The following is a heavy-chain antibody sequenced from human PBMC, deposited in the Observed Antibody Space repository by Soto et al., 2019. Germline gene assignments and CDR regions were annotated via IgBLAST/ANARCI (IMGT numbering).Heavy chain of an antibody. V-gene: IGHV3-30-3*01. CDR2: ISYDGSNK. CDR3: ARGRLPRRGGDYAPYWYFDL. D-gene: IGHD4-17*01. CDR1: GFTFSSYA. Sequence: QVQLVESGGGVVQPGRSLRLSCAASGFTFSSYAMHWVRQAPGKGLEWVAVISYDGSNKYYADSVKGRFTISRDNSKNTLDVQMNSVRAEDTAVYYCARGRLPRRGGDYAPYWYFDLWGRGTLVTVSS. J-gene: IGHJ2*01.